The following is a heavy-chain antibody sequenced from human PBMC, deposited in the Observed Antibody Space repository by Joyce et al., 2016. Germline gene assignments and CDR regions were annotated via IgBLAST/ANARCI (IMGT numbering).Heavy chain of an antibody. Sequence: QVQLQQWGAGLLKPSETLSLTCAVYGGSFSGYYWSGIRQPPGKGLEWIGEINHRGSTNDNPSLESRVTISVDTSKNQFSRRLSSVTAADTAVYYCARGLSAFDYSNYAGYDYWGQGTLVTVSS. CDR3: ARGLSAFDYSNYAGYDY. CDR2: INHRGST. J-gene: IGHJ4*02. D-gene: IGHD4-11*01. CDR1: GGSFSGYY. V-gene: IGHV4-34*01.